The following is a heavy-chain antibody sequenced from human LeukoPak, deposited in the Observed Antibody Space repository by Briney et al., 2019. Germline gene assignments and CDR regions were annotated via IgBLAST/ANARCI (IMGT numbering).Heavy chain of an antibody. Sequence: SETLSLTCTVSGGSISSYYWGWIRQPPGKGLDWIGYIYYSGSSNYNPSLKSRVTISVDTSKNQFSLKLSSVTAADTAVYYCARHGGYSSSPKKWGQGTLVTVSS. CDR3: ARHGGYSSSPKK. CDR1: GGSISSYY. V-gene: IGHV4-59*08. J-gene: IGHJ1*01. CDR2: IYYSGSS. D-gene: IGHD6-6*01.